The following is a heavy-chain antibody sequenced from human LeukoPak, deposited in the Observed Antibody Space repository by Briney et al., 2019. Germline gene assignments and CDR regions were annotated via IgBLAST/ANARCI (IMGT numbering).Heavy chain of an antibody. CDR1: GYTFTDYY. J-gene: IGHJ4*02. CDR3: TTPFTRYGY. D-gene: IGHD5-18*01. V-gene: IGHV1-2*02. CDR2: IFPDSGGT. Sequence: ASVKDSCKASGYTFTDYYIHWVRQAPGEGLEWMGWIFPDSGGTNYAQKFQGRVTMTRDTSIGTAYMELSRLTSDDTAIYYCTTPFTRYGYWGQGTLVTVSS.